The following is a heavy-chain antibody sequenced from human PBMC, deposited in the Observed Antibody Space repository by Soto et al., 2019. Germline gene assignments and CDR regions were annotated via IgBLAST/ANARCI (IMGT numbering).Heavy chain of an antibody. J-gene: IGHJ4*02. CDR3: VRGRYGDY. Sequence: QVHLVQSGAEVKKPGASVKVSCKGSGYAFTTYGITWVRQAPGQGLEWMGWISAHNGNTNYAQKLPGRVAVTRDTSPSTAYMELRSLRSDDTAVYYFVRGRYGDYWSQGALVTVSS. CDR1: GYAFTTYG. D-gene: IGHD1-1*01. V-gene: IGHV1-18*01. CDR2: ISAHNGNT.